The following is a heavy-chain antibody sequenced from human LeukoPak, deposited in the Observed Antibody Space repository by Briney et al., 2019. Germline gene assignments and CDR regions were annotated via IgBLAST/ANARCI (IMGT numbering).Heavy chain of an antibody. Sequence: ASVKVSCKASGYTFTSYGISWVRQAPGQGLEWMGWISAYNGNTNYAQKLQGRVTMTTDTSTSTAYVELRSLRSDDTAVYYCARAGFVQLVQFDYWGQGTLVTVSS. CDR3: ARAGFVQLVQFDY. CDR2: ISAYNGNT. V-gene: IGHV1-18*01. J-gene: IGHJ4*02. CDR1: GYTFTSYG. D-gene: IGHD6-6*01.